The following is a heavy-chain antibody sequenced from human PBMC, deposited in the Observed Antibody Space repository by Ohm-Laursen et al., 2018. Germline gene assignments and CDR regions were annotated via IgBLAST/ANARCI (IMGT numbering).Heavy chain of an antibody. Sequence: SDTLSLTCTVSGGSISSCSCYWGWIRQSPGKGLEWIGSFHYGASTLYNPSLMSRVTISVDTSKNQFSLKLSSVTAADTAVYYCARDRDSSGYYRFDYWGQGTLVTVSS. J-gene: IGHJ4*02. CDR1: GGSISSCSCY. D-gene: IGHD3-22*01. CDR2: FHYGAST. CDR3: ARDRDSSGYYRFDY. V-gene: IGHV4-39*07.